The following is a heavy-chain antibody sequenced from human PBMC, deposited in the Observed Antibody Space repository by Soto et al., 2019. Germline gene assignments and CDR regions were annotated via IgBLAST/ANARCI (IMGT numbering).Heavy chain of an antibody. V-gene: IGHV3-33*01. Sequence: GGSLRLSCAASGFTFSSYGMHWVRQAPGKGLEWVAVIWYDGSNKYYADSVKGRFTISRDNSKNTLYLQMNSLRAEGTAVYYCARDRLTRENYYYYGMDVWGQGTTVTVSS. D-gene: IGHD6-25*01. J-gene: IGHJ6*02. CDR3: ARDRLTRENYYYYGMDV. CDR1: GFTFSSYG. CDR2: IWYDGSNK.